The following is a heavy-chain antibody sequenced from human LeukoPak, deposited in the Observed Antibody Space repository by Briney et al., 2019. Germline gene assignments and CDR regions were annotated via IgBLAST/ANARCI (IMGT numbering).Heavy chain of an antibody. Sequence: PGGSLRLSCAASGFTFSSYSMNWVRQAPGKGLEWVSYISSSSSTIYYADSVKGQFTISRDNSKNALYLQMNSLRAEDTAVYYCARVLYSSSWYLDYWGQGTLVTVSS. CDR3: ARVLYSSSWYLDY. CDR1: GFTFSSYS. V-gene: IGHV3-48*01. J-gene: IGHJ4*02. D-gene: IGHD6-13*01. CDR2: ISSSSSTI.